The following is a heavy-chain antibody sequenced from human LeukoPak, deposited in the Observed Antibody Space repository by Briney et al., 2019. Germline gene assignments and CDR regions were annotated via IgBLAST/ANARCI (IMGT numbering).Heavy chain of an antibody. CDR1: GGSFSGYY. D-gene: IGHD3-22*01. V-gene: IGHV4-34*01. J-gene: IGHJ4*02. CDR2: INHSGST. CDR3: AIGGLRTPFDY. Sequence: PSETLSLTCAVYGGSFSGYYWSWIRQPPGKGLEWIGEINHSGSTNYNPSLKSRVTISVDTSKNQFSLKLSSVTAADTAVYYCAIGGLRTPFDYLGQGTLVTVSS.